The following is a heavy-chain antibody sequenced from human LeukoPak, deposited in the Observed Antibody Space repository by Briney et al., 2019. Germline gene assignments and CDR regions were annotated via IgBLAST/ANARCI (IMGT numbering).Heavy chain of an antibody. Sequence: SETLSLTCAVYGGSFSGYYWSWIRQPPGKGLEWIGEINHSGSTNYNPSLKSRVTISVDTSKNQFSLKLSSVTAADTAVYYCARGRGNDGYKYQGRYYYYYYMDVWGKRTTVTVSS. CDR2: INHSGST. CDR3: ARGRGNDGYKYQGRYYYYYYMDV. CDR1: GGSFSGYY. J-gene: IGHJ6*03. V-gene: IGHV4-34*01. D-gene: IGHD5-24*01.